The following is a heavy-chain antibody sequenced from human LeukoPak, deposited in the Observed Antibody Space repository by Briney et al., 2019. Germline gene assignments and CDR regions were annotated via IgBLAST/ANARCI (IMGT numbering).Heavy chain of an antibody. CDR3: ASSVPWIQLDY. CDR1: GFTFSDYY. J-gene: IGHJ4*02. CDR2: ISSSGSTI. D-gene: IGHD5-18*01. Sequence: PGGSLRLSCAASGFTFSDYYMSWIRQAPGKGLERVSYISSSGSTIYYADSMKGRFTISRDNAKNSLYLQMNSLRAEDTAVYYCASSVPWIQLDYWGQGTLVTVSS. V-gene: IGHV3-11*01.